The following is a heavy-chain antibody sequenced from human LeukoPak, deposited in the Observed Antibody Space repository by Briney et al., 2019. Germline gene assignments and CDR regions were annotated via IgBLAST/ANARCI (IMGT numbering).Heavy chain of an antibody. J-gene: IGHJ3*01. V-gene: IGHV3-30*18. Sequence: GGSLRLSCAASGFTFSSHGMHWVRQAPGKRLEWATTISYDGSSKYYADSVKGRFTISRDNSENTLYLQMNSLRAEDTAVYFCAKDRESYCSGGYCHSPGFDLWGQGTMVTVSS. CDR2: ISYDGSSK. CDR3: AKDRESYCSGGYCHSPGFDL. D-gene: IGHD2-15*01. CDR1: GFTFSSHG.